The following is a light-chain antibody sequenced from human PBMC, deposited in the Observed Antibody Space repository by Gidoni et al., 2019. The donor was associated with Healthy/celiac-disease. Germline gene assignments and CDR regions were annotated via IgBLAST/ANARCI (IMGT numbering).Light chain of an antibody. Sequence: QSALTQPASVAGSPGQSITISCTGTSSDVGRYNLVSWYQQHPGKAPKLMIYEVSKRPSGVSHRFSGSKSGNTASLTISGLQAEDEADYYCCSYAGSSTFGVFGGGTKLTVL. CDR2: EVS. V-gene: IGLV2-23*02. CDR3: CSYAGSSTFGV. J-gene: IGLJ2*01. CDR1: SSDVGRYNL.